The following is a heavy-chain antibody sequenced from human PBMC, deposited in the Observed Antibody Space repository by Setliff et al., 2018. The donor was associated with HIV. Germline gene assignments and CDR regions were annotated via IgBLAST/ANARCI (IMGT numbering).Heavy chain of an antibody. CDR1: GFTFTNYW. CDR2: INSDGSST. CDR3: AGGYLSGWSATAAN. Sequence: RLSCAASGFTFTNYWMHWFRQAPGMGLVWVSRINSDGSSTTYADSVKGRFTISRDNAKNTLYLQMNSLRAEDTAVYYCAGGYLSGWSATAANWGQGALVTVSS. J-gene: IGHJ4*02. D-gene: IGHD6-19*01. V-gene: IGHV3-74*01.